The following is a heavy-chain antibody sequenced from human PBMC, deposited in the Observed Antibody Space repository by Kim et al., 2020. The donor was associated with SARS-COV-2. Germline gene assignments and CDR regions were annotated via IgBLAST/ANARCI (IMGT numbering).Heavy chain of an antibody. V-gene: IGHV4-34*01. CDR2: INHSGST. D-gene: IGHD3-3*01. CDR1: GGSFSGYY. Sequence: SETLSLTCAVYGGSFSGYYWSWIRQPPGKGLEWIGEINHSGSTNYNPSLKSRVTISVDTSKNQFSLKLSSVTAADTAVYYCARSPRITIFGVVTARGRYFDYWGQGTLVTVSS. CDR3: ARSPRITIFGVVTARGRYFDY. J-gene: IGHJ4*02.